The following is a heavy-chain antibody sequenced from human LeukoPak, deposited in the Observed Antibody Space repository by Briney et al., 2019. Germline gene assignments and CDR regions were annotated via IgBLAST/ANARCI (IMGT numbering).Heavy chain of an antibody. CDR1: GYTFTSYY. CDR3: ARCRSGYSYGSDYYYYYMDV. D-gene: IGHD3-16*02. V-gene: IGHV1-46*01. J-gene: IGHJ6*03. CDR2: INPSGGST. Sequence: ASVKASCKASGYTFTSYYMHWVRQAPGQGLEWMGIINPSGGSTSYAQKFQGRVTMTRDMSTSTVYMELSRLRSDDTAVYYCARCRSGYSYGSDYYYYYMDVWGKGTTVTVSS.